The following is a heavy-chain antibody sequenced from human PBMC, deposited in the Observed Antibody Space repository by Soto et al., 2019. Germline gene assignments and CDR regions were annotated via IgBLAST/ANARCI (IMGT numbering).Heavy chain of an antibody. CDR1: GGSISSGGYY. V-gene: IGHV4-31*03. CDR3: ARSGYSYGPNPLLY. D-gene: IGHD5-18*01. CDR2: IYYSGST. Sequence: QVQLQESGPGLVKPSQTLSLTCTVSGGSISSGGYYWSWIRQHPGKGLEWIGYIYYSGSTYYNPSLKSRVTISVDTSTNPFSLKLSSVTAAGTAGSYCARSGYSYGPNPLLYWGQGTLVTVSS. J-gene: IGHJ4*02.